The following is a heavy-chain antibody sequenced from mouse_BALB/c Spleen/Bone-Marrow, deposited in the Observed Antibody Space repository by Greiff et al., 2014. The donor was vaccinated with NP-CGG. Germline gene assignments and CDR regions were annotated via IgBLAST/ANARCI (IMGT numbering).Heavy chain of an antibody. CDR3: ARNHRGYYFDY. D-gene: IGHD3-1*01. J-gene: IGHJ2*01. CDR2: IWSGGST. CDR1: GFSLSSYG. Sequence: QVQLQQSGPGLVQPSQSLSITCTVSGFSLSSYGVHWVRQSPGKGLEWLGVIWSGGSTDYNAAFISRLTISKDNSKSQVFFKMTNLQANDTAIYDCARNHRGYYFDYWGQGTTLTVSS. V-gene: IGHV2-2*02.